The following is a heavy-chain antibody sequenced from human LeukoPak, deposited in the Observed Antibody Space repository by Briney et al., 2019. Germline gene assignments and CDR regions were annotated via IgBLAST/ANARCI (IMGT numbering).Heavy chain of an antibody. D-gene: IGHD5-18*01. CDR1: GFTFSSYE. CDR2: ISSSGSTI. CDR3: AAGIQLWFLNY. V-gene: IGHV3-48*03. J-gene: IGHJ4*02. Sequence: GGSLRLSCAASGFTFSSYEMNWVRQAPGKGLEWVSYISSSGSTIYYADSVKGRFTISRDNTKNSLYLQMNSLRPEDTALYYCAAGIQLWFLNYWGQGTQVTVSS.